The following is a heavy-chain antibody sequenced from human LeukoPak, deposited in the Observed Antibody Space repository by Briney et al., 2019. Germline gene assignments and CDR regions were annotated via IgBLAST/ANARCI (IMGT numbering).Heavy chain of an antibody. V-gene: IGHV1-2*02. D-gene: IGHD2-2*01. CDR2: INPNSGGT. Sequence: ASVKVSCKASGDTFTGYYMHWVRQAPGQGLEWMGWINPNSGGTNYAQKFQGRVTMTRDTSISTAYMELSRLRSDDTAVYYCARDICSSTSCYLFDYWGQGTLVTVSS. CDR3: ARDICSSTSCYLFDY. J-gene: IGHJ4*02. CDR1: GDTFTGYY.